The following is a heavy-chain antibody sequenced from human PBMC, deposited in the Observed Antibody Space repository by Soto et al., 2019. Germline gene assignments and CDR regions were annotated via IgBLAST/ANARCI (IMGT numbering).Heavy chain of an antibody. CDR1: GGSFSGYH. D-gene: IGHD5-12*01. CDR3: ARRAVANSLDV. Sequence: QVQLQQWGAGLLKPSETLSLTCAVYGGSFSGYHWNWIRQTPGKGMEWIGEINHRGSTSYNPSLKSRVTISVGTSKNPFSLNVNSVTAADTAVYYCARRAVANSLDVWGQGTTVTVSS. CDR2: INHRGST. V-gene: IGHV4-34*01. J-gene: IGHJ6*02.